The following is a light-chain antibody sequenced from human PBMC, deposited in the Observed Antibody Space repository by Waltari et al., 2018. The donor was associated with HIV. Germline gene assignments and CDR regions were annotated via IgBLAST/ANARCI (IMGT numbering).Light chain of an antibody. CDR2: DDV. CDR3: QVWDRGYKEAV. V-gene: IGLV3-21*02. CDR1: NIGRKS. J-gene: IGLJ2*01. Sequence: SYVLTQAPSVSVAPGQTATISYGNIGRKSEQWNRQKPGRAPLLVVLDDVDRSSAIPARFSGARSGGRATLTISGVEAGDEADYYCQVWDRGYKEAVFGGGT.